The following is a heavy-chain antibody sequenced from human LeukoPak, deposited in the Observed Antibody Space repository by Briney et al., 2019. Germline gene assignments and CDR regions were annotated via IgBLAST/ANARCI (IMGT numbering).Heavy chain of an antibody. CDR1: GGSFSGYY. D-gene: IGHD3-22*01. CDR3: ARGAYYDSSGYYYRDYYYYMDV. Sequence: SETLSLTCAVYGGSFSGYYWSWIRPPPGKGLEWIGEINHSGSTNYNPSLKSRLTISVDTSKNQFSLKLSSVTAADTAVYYCARGAYYDSSGYYYRDYYYYMDVWGKGTTVTVSS. CDR2: INHSGST. V-gene: IGHV4-34*01. J-gene: IGHJ6*03.